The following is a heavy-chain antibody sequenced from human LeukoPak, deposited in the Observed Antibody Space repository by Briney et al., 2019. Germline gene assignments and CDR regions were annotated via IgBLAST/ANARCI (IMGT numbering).Heavy chain of an antibody. Sequence: GGSLRLSCAASGFIVSNYWMHWVRQAPGQGLVWVSLIRSDGIYTNYADSVKGRFTISRDNAKNTVSLQMNSLRAEDTGVYYCARAPSESGGYYPEYFRHWGQGTLVTVSS. D-gene: IGHD3-22*01. V-gene: IGHV3-74*01. CDR3: ARAPSESGGYYPEYFRH. CDR1: GFIVSNYW. J-gene: IGHJ1*01. CDR2: IRSDGIYT.